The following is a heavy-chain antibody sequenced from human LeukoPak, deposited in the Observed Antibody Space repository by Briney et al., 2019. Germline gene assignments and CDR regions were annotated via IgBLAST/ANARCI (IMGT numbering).Heavy chain of an antibody. V-gene: IGHV1-69*13. J-gene: IGHJ5*02. Sequence: GASVKVSCKASGGTFSSYAISWVPQAPGQGLEWMGGIIPIFGTANYAQKFQGRVTITADESTSTAYMELSSLRSEDRAVYYCARTEVVPAYRGVGWFDPWGQGTLVTVSS. D-gene: IGHD2-2*01. CDR2: IIPIFGTA. CDR3: ARTEVVPAYRGVGWFDP. CDR1: GGTFSSYA.